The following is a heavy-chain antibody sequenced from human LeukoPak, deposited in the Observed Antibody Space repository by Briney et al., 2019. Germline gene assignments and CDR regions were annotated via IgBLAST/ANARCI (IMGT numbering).Heavy chain of an antibody. V-gene: IGHV4-59*01. CDR1: GGSISSYY. CDR3: AAGAARYY. Sequence: SETLSLTCTVSGGSISSYYWSWIRQPPGKGLEWIGYIYYSGSTNYNPPLKSRVTISVDTSKNQFSLKLSSVTAADTAVYYCAAGAARYYWGQGTLVTVSS. D-gene: IGHD2-15*01. J-gene: IGHJ4*02. CDR2: IYYSGST.